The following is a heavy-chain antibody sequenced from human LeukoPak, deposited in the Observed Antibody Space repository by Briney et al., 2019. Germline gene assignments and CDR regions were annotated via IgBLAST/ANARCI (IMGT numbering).Heavy chain of an antibody. CDR2: ISSSSSYI. V-gene: IGHV3-21*01. J-gene: IGHJ4*02. CDR1: GFTFSSYW. D-gene: IGHD1-26*01. Sequence: GGSLRLSCAASGFTFSSYWMNWVRQAPGKGLEWVSSISSSSSYIYYADSVKGRFTISRDNAKNSLYLQMNSLRAEDTAVYYCARVGATTGDYFDYWGQGTLVTVSS. CDR3: ARVGATTGDYFDY.